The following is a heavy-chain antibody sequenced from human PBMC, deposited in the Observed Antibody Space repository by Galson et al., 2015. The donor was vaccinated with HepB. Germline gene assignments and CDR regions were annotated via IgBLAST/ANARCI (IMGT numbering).Heavy chain of an antibody. D-gene: IGHD3-22*01. CDR3: ATAAYYSESGGYSDY. CDR1: GYTLSDLS. V-gene: IGHV1-24*01. Sequence: SCKVTGYTLSDLSMHWVRQPPGKGLEWMGSFDREDGKTIYAQKFQGRVTMTEDASTDTAYMELNSLRSEDTAVYFCATAAYYSESGGYSDYWGQGTLVTVSS. CDR2: FDREDGKT. J-gene: IGHJ4*02.